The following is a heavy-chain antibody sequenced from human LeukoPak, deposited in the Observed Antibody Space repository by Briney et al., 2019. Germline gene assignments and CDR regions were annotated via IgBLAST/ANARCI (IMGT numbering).Heavy chain of an antibody. V-gene: IGHV3-30-3*01. Sequence: GGSLRLPCAASGFTFSSYAMHWVRQAPGKGLEWVAVISYDGSNKYYADSVKGRFTISRDNSKNTLYLQMNSLRAEDTAVYYCARDPLQYGGEGNWFDPWGQGTLVTVSS. D-gene: IGHD4-23*01. CDR1: GFTFSSYA. CDR2: ISYDGSNK. J-gene: IGHJ5*02. CDR3: ARDPLQYGGEGNWFDP.